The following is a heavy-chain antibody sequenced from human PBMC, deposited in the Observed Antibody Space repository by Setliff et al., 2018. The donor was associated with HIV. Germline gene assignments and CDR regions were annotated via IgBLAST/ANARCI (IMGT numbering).Heavy chain of an antibody. D-gene: IGHD5-12*01. V-gene: IGHV4-39*01. CDR3: ARQPLYNDYDWRSYYFDY. CDR2: MYHTGST. CDR1: GGSISSGTYY. J-gene: IGHJ4*02. Sequence: TLSLTCTVSGGSISSGTYYWSWIRQPPGKGLEWIGSMYHTGSTYYSPSLNSRFTISVDTSKNQFSLKLRSVTAADTAVYYCARQPLYNDYDWRSYYFDYWGQGSLVTVSS.